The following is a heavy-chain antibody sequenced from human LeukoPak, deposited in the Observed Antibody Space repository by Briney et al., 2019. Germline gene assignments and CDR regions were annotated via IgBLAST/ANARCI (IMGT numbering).Heavy chain of an antibody. D-gene: IGHD6-19*01. CDR1: GGSSTNYF. CDR2: IYNSGNT. Sequence: KTSETLSLTCTVSGGSSTNYFWSWVRQSPGKGLEWVGYIYNSGNTNYNPSLKSRVTISRDMSRNQSSLKLRSVTAADTAVYYCARVSGSGWHYFDHWGQGTLVTVSS. J-gene: IGHJ4*02. V-gene: IGHV4-59*01. CDR3: ARVSGSGWHYFDH.